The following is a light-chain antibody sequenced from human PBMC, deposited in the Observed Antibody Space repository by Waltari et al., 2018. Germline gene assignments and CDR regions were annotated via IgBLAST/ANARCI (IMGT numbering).Light chain of an antibody. CDR1: SSDIGDYDY. J-gene: IGLJ1*01. CDR2: DIG. V-gene: IGLV2-14*03. Sequence: QSALTQPASVSGSPGQSITISCPGSSSDIGDYDYVSWYQQSPGKAPNLIIYDIGARPSGVSDRFSGSKSGNTASLTISGLQAEDESDYYCCAYTSSSSLGVFGTGTKVTVL. CDR3: CAYTSSSSLGV.